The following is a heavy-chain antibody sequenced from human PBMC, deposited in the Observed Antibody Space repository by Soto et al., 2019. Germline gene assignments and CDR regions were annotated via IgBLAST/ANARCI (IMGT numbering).Heavy chain of an antibody. CDR1: GYTFTNYY. Sequence: QVQLVQSGAEVKKPGASVKVSCRASGYTFTNYYMHWVRQAPGQGLEWMGIIHPIVGSTSYAKKFKGRVTLTRDTSTSTVYMELTSLRSDDTAVYYGVREWLLLNDRPDPYYGLDVWGQGTTVIVSS. D-gene: IGHD5-12*01. CDR2: IHPIVGST. J-gene: IGHJ6*02. CDR3: VREWLLLNDRPDPYYGLDV. V-gene: IGHV1-46*01.